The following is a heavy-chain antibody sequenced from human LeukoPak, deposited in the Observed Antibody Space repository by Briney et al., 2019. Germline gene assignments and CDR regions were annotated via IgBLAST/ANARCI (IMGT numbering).Heavy chain of an antibody. CDR1: GGSFSGYY. D-gene: IGHD5-24*01. Sequence: SETLSLTCAVYGGSFSGYYWSWIRQPPGKGLEWIGEINHSGSTNYNPSLKSRVTIPVDTSKTQFSLKLSSVTAADTAVYYCARSRLHPIIFDYWGQGTLVTVSS. J-gene: IGHJ4*02. V-gene: IGHV4-34*01. CDR3: ARSRLHPIIFDY. CDR2: INHSGST.